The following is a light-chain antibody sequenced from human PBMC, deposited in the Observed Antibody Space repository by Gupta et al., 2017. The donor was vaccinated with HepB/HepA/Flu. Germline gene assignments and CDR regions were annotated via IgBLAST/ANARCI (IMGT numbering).Light chain of an antibody. Sequence: QSLLTQPPSVSGAPGQRVSISCTGSSSNIGAGYDVHWYQQRPGTAPKLLIYGNSNRPSGVPDRFSGSKSGTSASLAITGLQAEEEADYYCQSYDSSLSGVVFGGGTKLTVL. J-gene: IGLJ2*01. CDR2: GNS. CDR3: QSYDSSLSGVV. CDR1: SSNIGAGYD. V-gene: IGLV1-40*01.